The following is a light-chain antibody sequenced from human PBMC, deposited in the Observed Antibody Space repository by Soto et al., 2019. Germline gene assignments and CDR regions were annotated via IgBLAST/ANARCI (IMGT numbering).Light chain of an antibody. J-gene: IGLJ2*01. V-gene: IGLV7-43*01. CDR3: LLYYGGAQRV. CDR2: STS. CDR1: TGAVTSGYY. Sequence: QTVVTQEPSLTVSPGGTVTLTCASSTGAVTSGYYPNWFQQKPGQAPRALIYSTSNKQSWTPARFSGSLLGDKAALTLSGVQPEDEADYYCLLYYGGAQRVFGGGTKLTVL.